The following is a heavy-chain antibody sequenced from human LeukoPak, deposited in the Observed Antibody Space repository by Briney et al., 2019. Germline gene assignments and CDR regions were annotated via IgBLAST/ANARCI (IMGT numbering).Heavy chain of an antibody. CDR2: MNPSGST. Sequence: SETLSLTCAVYGGSFSGYYWTWIRQTPEKGLEWIGEMNPSGSTNYNPSLKSRVTISVDTSKNQFPLELSSVTAADTAVYYCARVQNTGGFDYWGQGTLVTVSS. V-gene: IGHV4-34*01. CDR3: ARVQNTGGFDY. J-gene: IGHJ4*02. D-gene: IGHD2/OR15-2a*01. CDR1: GGSFSGYY.